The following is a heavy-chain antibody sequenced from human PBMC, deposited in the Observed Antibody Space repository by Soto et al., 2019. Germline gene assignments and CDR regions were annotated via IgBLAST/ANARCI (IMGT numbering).Heavy chain of an antibody. V-gene: IGHV1-18*01. CDR2: ISAYNGNT. D-gene: IGHD6-13*01. CDR3: ARDYSSSWIEGDLVDY. Sequence: GASVKVSCKASGYSFTNYGISWVRQAPGQGLEWMGWISAYNGNTNYAQKLQGRVTMTTDTSTSTAYMELRSLRSDDTAVYYCARDYSSSWIEGDLVDYWGQGTLVTVSS. J-gene: IGHJ4*02. CDR1: GYSFTNYG.